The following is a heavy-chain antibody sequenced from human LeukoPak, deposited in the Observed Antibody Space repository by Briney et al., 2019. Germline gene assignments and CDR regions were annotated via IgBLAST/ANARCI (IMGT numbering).Heavy chain of an antibody. V-gene: IGHV3-21*01. J-gene: IGHJ4*02. CDR2: ISSSSSYI. CDR1: GFTFSSYS. D-gene: IGHD3-10*01. Sequence: GGSLRLSCAASGFTFSSYSMNWVRQAPGEGLEGVSSISSSSSYIYYADSVKGRFTISRDNAKNSLYLQMNSLRAEDTAVYYCARDFHSGVRGVILKYFDYWGQGTLVTVSS. CDR3: ARDFHSGVRGVILKYFDY.